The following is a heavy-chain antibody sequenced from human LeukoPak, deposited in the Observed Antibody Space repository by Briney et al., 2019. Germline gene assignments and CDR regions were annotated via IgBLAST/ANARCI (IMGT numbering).Heavy chain of an antibody. CDR3: ARDREGIAVVPAATPGWGMAV. J-gene: IGHJ6*03. D-gene: IGHD2-2*02. V-gene: IGHV1-69*13. Sequence: SVKVSCKASGGTFSSYAISWVRQAPGQGLEWMGGIIPIFGTANYAQKFQGRVTITADESTSTVYMELTSLTSDDTAVYYCARDREGIAVVPAATPGWGMAVWGSGTTVTVS. CDR2: IIPIFGTA. CDR1: GGTFSSYA.